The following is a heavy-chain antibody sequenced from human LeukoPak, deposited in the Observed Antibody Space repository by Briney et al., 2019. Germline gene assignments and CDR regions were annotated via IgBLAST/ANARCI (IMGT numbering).Heavy chain of an antibody. V-gene: IGHV3-23*01. CDR3: AGRNNDDVWGGYYRSPTEGFDM. J-gene: IGHJ3*02. Sequence: GGSLRLSCAASGITFNRYDMSWVRLGPGKGLEWVAAISSGGGSTYYTDSVKGRFTISRDNSENILYLQINSLKAEDTAVYYCAGRNNDDVWGGYYRSPTEGFDMWGQGTMVTVSS. CDR2: ISSGGGST. CDR1: GITFNRYD. D-gene: IGHD3-16*01.